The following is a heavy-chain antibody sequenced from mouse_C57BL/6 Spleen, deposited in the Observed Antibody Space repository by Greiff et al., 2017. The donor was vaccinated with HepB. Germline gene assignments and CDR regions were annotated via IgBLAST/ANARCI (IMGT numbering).Heavy chain of an antibody. Sequence: QVQLKQPGAELVMPGASVKLSCKASGYTFTSYWMHWVKQRPGQGLEWIGEIDPSDSYTNYNQKFKGKSTLTVDKSSSTAYMQLSSLTSEDSAVYYCALYYSNYQDFAYWGQGTLVTVSA. CDR1: GYTFTSYW. D-gene: IGHD2-5*01. CDR3: ALYYSNYQDFAY. CDR2: IDPSDSYT. V-gene: IGHV1-69*01. J-gene: IGHJ3*01.